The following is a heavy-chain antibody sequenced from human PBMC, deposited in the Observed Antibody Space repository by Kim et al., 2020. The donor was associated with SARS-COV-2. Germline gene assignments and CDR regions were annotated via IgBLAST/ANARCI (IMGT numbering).Heavy chain of an antibody. CDR3: ARLSLGGYDIHPLV. J-gene: IGHJ4*02. V-gene: IGHV4-39*01. Sequence: NRSRESRVTISVDPSKNQFSLKLSSVTAADTAVYYCARLSLGGYDIHPLVWGQGTLVTVSS. D-gene: IGHD3-9*01.